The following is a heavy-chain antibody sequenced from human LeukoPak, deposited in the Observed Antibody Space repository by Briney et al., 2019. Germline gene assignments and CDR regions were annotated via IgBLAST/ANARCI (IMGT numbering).Heavy chain of an antibody. CDR1: GYTFTSNY. CDR3: ARDAGSGSYHNWFDP. Sequence: ASVKVSCKASGYTFTSNYMHWVRQAPGQGLEWMGIINPSGGSTNYAQKFQGRVTMTRDKSTSTVYMELSSLRTDDTAVYYCARDAGSGSYHNWFDPWGQGTLVTVSS. V-gene: IGHV1-46*01. CDR2: INPSGGST. J-gene: IGHJ5*02. D-gene: IGHD1-26*01.